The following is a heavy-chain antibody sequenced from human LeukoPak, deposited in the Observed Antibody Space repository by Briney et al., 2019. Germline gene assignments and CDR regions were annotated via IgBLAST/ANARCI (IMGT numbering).Heavy chain of an antibody. J-gene: IGHJ4*02. CDR2: ISCYNGDT. D-gene: IGHD3-22*01. CDR1: GYTFTHHG. V-gene: IGHV1-18*01. CDR3: ARDPSNSSGYHAHFDS. Sequence: GASVTVSYKASGYTFTHHGISWVRQAPGQGLEWMGWISCYNGDTIYAQNVQGRVTMATDASTRTVYIEVRYLGSDDTAMYYCARDPSNSSGYHAHFDSWGQGTLITVSS.